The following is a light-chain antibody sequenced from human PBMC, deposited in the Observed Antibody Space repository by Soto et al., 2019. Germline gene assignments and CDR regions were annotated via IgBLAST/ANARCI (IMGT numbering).Light chain of an antibody. J-gene: IGLJ3*02. V-gene: IGLV3-27*01. Sequence: SYELTQPSSVSVSPGQTARITCSGDILATKYTRWFQQKPGQAPVLVIYKDSERPSGIPERFSGSSSWTTVTLTISGAQVEDEAAYYCYSAADNNWVFGGGTKVTVL. CDR1: ILATKY. CDR3: YSAADNNWV. CDR2: KDS.